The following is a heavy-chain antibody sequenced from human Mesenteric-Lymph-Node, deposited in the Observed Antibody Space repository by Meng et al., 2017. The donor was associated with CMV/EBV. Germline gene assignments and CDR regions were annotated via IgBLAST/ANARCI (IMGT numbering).Heavy chain of an antibody. CDR2: ISSSSSYI. Sequence: GESLKISCAASGFTFSSYSMNWVRQAPGKGLEWVSSISSSSSYIYYADSVKGRFTISRDNAKNSLYLQMNSLRAEDTATYYCARGRFGSSSGYFDCWGQGTLVTVSS. D-gene: IGHD6-6*01. V-gene: IGHV3-21*01. J-gene: IGHJ4*02. CDR1: GFTFSSYS. CDR3: ARGRFGSSSGYFDC.